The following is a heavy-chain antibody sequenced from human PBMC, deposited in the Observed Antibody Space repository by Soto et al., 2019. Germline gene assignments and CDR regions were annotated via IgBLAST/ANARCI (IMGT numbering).Heavy chain of an antibody. D-gene: IGHD3-16*02. J-gene: IGHJ3*02. Sequence: ETLSLTCTVSGGSISSYYWSWIRQPPGKGLEWIGYIYYSGSTNYNPSLKSRVTISVDTSKNQFSLKLSSVTAADTAVYYCAREGGNYDYVWGSYRPNGDAFDIWGQGTMVTVSS. CDR2: IYYSGST. CDR3: AREGGNYDYVWGSYRPNGDAFDI. V-gene: IGHV4-59*01. CDR1: GGSISSYY.